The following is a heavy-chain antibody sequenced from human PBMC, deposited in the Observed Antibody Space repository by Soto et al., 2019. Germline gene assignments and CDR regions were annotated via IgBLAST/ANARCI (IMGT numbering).Heavy chain of an antibody. CDR2: ISYDGSNK. CDR1: GFTFSSYA. V-gene: IGHV3-30-3*01. CDR3: ARDRLELQASAGDY. D-gene: IGHD1-7*01. J-gene: IGHJ4*02. Sequence: SWGSLRLSCSASGFTFSSYAMHWWRQAPGKGLEWVAVISYDGSNKYYADSVKGRFTISRDNSKNTLYLQMNSLRAEDTAVYYCARDRLELQASAGDYWGQGTLVTVSS.